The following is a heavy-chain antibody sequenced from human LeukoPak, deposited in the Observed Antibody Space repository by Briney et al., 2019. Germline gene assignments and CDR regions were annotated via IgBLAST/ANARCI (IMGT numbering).Heavy chain of an antibody. CDR1: GFTFTNYA. CDR3: ARADRYGTTWYGRVGY. Sequence: GSLRLSCGASGFTFTNYAMSWVRQAPGKGLESVSDISSTGGTTAYADSVKGRFTISRDNSRNTLYLQMNSLRAEDTAVYYCARADRYGTTWYGRVGYWGQGTLVTVSS. D-gene: IGHD6-13*01. V-gene: IGHV3-23*01. J-gene: IGHJ4*02. CDR2: ISSTGGTT.